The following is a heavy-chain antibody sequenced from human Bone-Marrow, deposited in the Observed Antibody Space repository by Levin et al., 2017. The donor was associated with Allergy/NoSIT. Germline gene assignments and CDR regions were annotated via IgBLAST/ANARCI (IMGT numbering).Heavy chain of an antibody. CDR1: GFTFSSYA. J-gene: IGHJ4*02. CDR3: ARDHYDTSAYWSYFES. D-gene: IGHD3-22*01. CDR2: ISFDGTYK. V-gene: IGHV3-30*04. Sequence: GESLKISCAASGFTFSSYAFHWVRQAPGKGLEWVALISFDGTYKNYADSVRGRFTVSRDNSENTLYLQMNTLRPEDTAVYYCARDHYDTSAYWSYFESWGQGTLVTVSS.